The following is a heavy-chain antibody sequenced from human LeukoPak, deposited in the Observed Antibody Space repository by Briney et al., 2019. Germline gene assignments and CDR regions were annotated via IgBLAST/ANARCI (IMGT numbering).Heavy chain of an antibody. CDR2: ISSSSSTI. D-gene: IGHD3-3*01. J-gene: IGHJ6*03. CDR1: GITLSNYG. CDR3: GRDPCSWSGYYAGFLFSDMDV. Sequence: PGGSLRLSCVVSGITLSNYGMSWVRQAPGKGLEWVSYISSSSSTIYYAHSVKGRFTISRDNAKNSLYLQMNSLRAEDTAAYYCGRDPCSWSGYYAGFLFSDMDVWGKGTTVTVSS. V-gene: IGHV3-48*04.